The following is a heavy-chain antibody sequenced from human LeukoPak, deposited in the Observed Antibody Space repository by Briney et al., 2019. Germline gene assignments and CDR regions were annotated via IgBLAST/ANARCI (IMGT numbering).Heavy chain of an antibody. CDR1: GFTFSSYA. D-gene: IGHD2-2*02. CDR3: ARSDIPDYYYGMDV. V-gene: IGHV3-30-3*01. Sequence: GGSLRLSCAASGFTFSSYAMHWVRQAPGKGLEWVAVISYDGSSKYYADSVKGRFTISRDNSKNTLYLQMNSLRAEDTAVYYCARSDIPDYYYGMDVWGQGTTVTVSS. J-gene: IGHJ6*02. CDR2: ISYDGSSK.